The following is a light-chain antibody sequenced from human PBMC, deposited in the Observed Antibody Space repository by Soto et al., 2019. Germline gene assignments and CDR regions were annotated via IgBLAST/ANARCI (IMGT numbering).Light chain of an antibody. CDR1: QSVSNNY. CDR2: GAS. CDR3: QQYGSSGT. J-gene: IGKJ1*01. V-gene: IGKV3-20*01. Sequence: EILFTQSPGTLSLSPGERATLSCRASQSVSNNYLAWNKQKPGQAPRPLIYGASNRDTCIPDTFSGSGSGTDVTLTISRLEPEVLAMYYCQQYGSSGTFGQGTK.